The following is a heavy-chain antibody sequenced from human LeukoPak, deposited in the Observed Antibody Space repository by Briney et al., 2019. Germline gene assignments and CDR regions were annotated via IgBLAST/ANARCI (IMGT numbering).Heavy chain of an antibody. CDR2: FDPEDGET. CDR3: AKSVLYYGSGNGYFDY. V-gene: IGHV1-24*01. D-gene: IGHD3-10*01. CDR1: GYTLTELS. Sequence: ASVKVSCKVSGYTLTELSMHWVRQAPGKGLEWMGGFDPEDGETIYAQKFQGRVTMTEDTSTDTAYMELSSLRSEDTAVYYCAKSVLYYGSGNGYFDYWGQGTLVTVSS. J-gene: IGHJ4*02.